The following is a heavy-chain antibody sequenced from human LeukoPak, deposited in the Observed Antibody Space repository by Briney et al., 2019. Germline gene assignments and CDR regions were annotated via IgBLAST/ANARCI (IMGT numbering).Heavy chain of an antibody. V-gene: IGHV1-18*01. J-gene: IGHJ4*02. CDR1: GYTFTSYG. D-gene: IGHD5-12*01. CDR3: ARDRGGRWLPPRILGY. Sequence: ASVKVPCKASGYTFTSYGISWVRQAPGQGLEWMGWISAYNGNTNYAQKLQGRVTMTTDTSTSTAYMELRSLRSDDTAVYYCARDRGGRWLPPRILGYWGQGTLVTVSS. CDR2: ISAYNGNT.